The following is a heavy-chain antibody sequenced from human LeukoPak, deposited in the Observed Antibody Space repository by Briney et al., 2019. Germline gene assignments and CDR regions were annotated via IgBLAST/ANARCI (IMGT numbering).Heavy chain of an antibody. CDR1: GHSINSGYC. V-gene: IGHV4-38-2*01. CDR2: IYHSGST. D-gene: IGHD5-12*01. CDR3: ARVATTTNPPQRPFDY. Sequence: SETLSLTCAVSGHSINSGYCWGWIRQPPGKGLEWIGSIYHSGSTYYNPSLKSRVTISVDTSKNQFSLKLSSVTAADTAGYYCARVATTTNPPQRPFDYWGQGTLVTVSS. J-gene: IGHJ4*02.